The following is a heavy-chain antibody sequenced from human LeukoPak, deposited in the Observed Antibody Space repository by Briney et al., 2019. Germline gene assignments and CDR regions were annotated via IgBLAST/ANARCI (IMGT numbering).Heavy chain of an antibody. CDR2: MNPNSGNT. Sequence: ASVPVSCQSCGYTFTSYDINWVRPATAHGREWMGCMNPNSGNTGYAHKLQARVTIHRNTHISPASIELITLRSEHTAVYHCARGFGYDMLAGYYTFDYWGQGTLVSVSS. J-gene: IGHJ4*02. CDR1: GYTFTSYD. V-gene: IGHV1-8*01. CDR3: ARGFGYDMLAGYYTFDY. D-gene: IGHD3-9*01.